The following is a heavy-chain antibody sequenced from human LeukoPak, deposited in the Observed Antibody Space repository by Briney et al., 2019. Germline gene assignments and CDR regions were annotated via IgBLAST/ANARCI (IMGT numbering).Heavy chain of an antibody. Sequence: PGGSLRLSCAASRFTFSSYSMNWVRQAPGKGLEWVSGIRHSDGNTYYADSVKGRFTISSDKSQNTLFLQMNSLRAEDTALYYCAKGQERESRLDSWGQGTLVTVSS. CDR2: IRHSDGNT. V-gene: IGHV3-23*01. D-gene: IGHD1-1*01. J-gene: IGHJ4*02. CDR3: AKGQERESRLDS. CDR1: RFTFSSYS.